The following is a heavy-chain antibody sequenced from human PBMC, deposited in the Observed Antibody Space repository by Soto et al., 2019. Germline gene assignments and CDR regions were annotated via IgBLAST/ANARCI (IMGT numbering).Heavy chain of an antibody. CDR1: GFTFSSYA. V-gene: IGHV3-23*01. CDR2: ISGSGGST. J-gene: IGHJ4*02. D-gene: IGHD3-3*01. Sequence: EVQLLESGGGLVQPGGSLRLSCAASGFTFSSYAMSWVRQAPGKGLEWVSAISGSGGSTYYADSVKGRFTISRDNSNNTLYLQMHSLRAEDTAVYYWAKEGLFWSGPNDYWGQGTLVTVSS. CDR3: AKEGLFWSGPNDY.